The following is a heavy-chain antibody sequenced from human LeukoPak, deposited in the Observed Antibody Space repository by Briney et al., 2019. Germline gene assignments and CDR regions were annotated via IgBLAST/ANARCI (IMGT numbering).Heavy chain of an antibody. CDR2: SSKSGDDT. Sequence: GGSLRLSCAASGFDFSTYAMHWVRLTPGKGLAFVSASSKSGDDTSYGNDVKGRFTISRENIKNTVDVEMGSLRVDDTGIYYCARIPEYWGQGTVDTV. CDR1: GFDFSTYA. V-gene: IGHV3-64*01. J-gene: IGHJ1*01. CDR3: ARIPEY. D-gene: IGHD2-2*01.